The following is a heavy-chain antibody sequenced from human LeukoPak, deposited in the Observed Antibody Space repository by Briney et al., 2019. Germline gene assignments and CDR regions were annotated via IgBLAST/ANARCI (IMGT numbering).Heavy chain of an antibody. J-gene: IGHJ5*02. V-gene: IGHV3-30*18. CDR1: GFTFSSYG. Sequence: GGSLRLSCAASGFTFSSYGMHWVRQAPGKGLEWVAVISYDGSNKYYADSVKGRFIISRDNSKNTLYLQMNSLRAEDTAVYYCAKDEVADILTGLNWFDPWGQGTLVTVSS. D-gene: IGHD3-9*01. CDR3: AKDEVADILTGLNWFDP. CDR2: ISYDGSNK.